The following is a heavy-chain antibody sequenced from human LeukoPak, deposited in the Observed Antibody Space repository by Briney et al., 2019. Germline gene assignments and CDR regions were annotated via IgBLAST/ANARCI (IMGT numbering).Heavy chain of an antibody. V-gene: IGHV3-43*02. D-gene: IGHD3-10*01. Sequence: GGSLRLSCAASGFTFDDYAMHWVRQAPGKGLEWVSLISGDGGSTYYADSVKGRFTISRDNSKNSLYLQMNSLRTEDTALYYCAKGMDYYGSGSWFDPWGQGTLVTVSS. CDR3: AKGMDYYGSGSWFDP. CDR2: ISGDGGST. J-gene: IGHJ5*02. CDR1: GFTFDDYA.